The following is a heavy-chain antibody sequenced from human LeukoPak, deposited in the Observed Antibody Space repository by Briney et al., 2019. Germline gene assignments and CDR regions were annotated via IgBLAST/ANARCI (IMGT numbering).Heavy chain of an antibody. CDR1: GFTFSTSS. J-gene: IGHJ4*02. D-gene: IGHD6-19*01. CDR3: TRGGIVDGSGYDY. CDR2: ISSSSRYT. Sequence: PGGSLRLSCAASGFTFSTSSMNWVRRAPGKGLEWVSSISSSSRYTYYADSVKGRFTISRDNAKNSLYLQMSSLRAEDTAVYYCTRGGIVDGSGYDYWGQGSLVTVSP. V-gene: IGHV3-21*01.